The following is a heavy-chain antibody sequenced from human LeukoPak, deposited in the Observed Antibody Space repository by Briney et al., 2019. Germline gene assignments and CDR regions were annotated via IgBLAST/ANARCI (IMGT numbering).Heavy chain of an antibody. Sequence: PGGSLRLSCAASGFTFSSYAMHRVRQAPGKGLEWVAVISYDGSDKYYADSVKGRFTISRDNSKNTLYLQMNSLRAEDTAVYYCARTGSGSYYNYYYYGMDVWGQGTTVTVSS. CDR1: GFTFSSYA. J-gene: IGHJ6*02. CDR3: ARTGSGSYYNYYYYGMDV. D-gene: IGHD3-10*01. CDR2: ISYDGSDK. V-gene: IGHV3-30-3*01.